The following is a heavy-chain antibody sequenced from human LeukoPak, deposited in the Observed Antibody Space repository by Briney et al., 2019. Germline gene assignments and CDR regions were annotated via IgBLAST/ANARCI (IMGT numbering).Heavy chain of an antibody. D-gene: IGHD3-16*01. CDR1: GFTFNEYW. V-gene: IGHV3-7*01. J-gene: IGHJ4*02. CDR3: ARASLDC. Sequence: PGGSLRLSCADSGFTFNEYWMGWVRQAPGKGLEWVANIKQDGSEKYYVDSVKGRITISRDNAKNSLFLQMNSLRAEDTAVYYCARASLDCWGQGTQVTVSS. CDR2: IKQDGSEK.